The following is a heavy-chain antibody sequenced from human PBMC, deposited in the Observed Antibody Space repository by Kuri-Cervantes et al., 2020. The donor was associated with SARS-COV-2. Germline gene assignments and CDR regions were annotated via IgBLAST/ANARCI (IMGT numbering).Heavy chain of an antibody. CDR2: VKTNSGNT. D-gene: IGHD3-3*01. CDR3: ATVPASFGVVTTLDY. Sequence: ASVKVSCKTPETTFPNYDINWVRQATGQGLEWMGMVKTNSGNTLYAQFFQGRVTMTEDTSTDTAYMELSSLRSEDTAVYYCATVPASFGVVTTLDYWGQGTLVTVSS. V-gene: IGHV1-8*01. CDR1: ETTFPNYD. J-gene: IGHJ4*02.